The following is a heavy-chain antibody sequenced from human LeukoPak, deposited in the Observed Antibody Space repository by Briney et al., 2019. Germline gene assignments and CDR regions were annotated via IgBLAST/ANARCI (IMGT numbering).Heavy chain of an antibody. Sequence: GASVKVSCKASGGTFSNYAINWVRQAPGQGLEWMGGIIPIFGTANYAQKFQGKVTITADESTSTAYMELSSLRSEDTAIYYCARGWDYDSGGRLTAYVYWGQGTLVTVSS. CDR1: GGTFSNYA. J-gene: IGHJ4*02. V-gene: IGHV1-69*13. CDR2: IIPIFGTA. D-gene: IGHD3-22*01. CDR3: ARGWDYDSGGRLTAYVY.